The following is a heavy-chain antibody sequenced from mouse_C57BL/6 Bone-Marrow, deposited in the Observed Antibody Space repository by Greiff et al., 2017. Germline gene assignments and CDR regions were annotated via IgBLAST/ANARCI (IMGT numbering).Heavy chain of an antibody. J-gene: IGHJ2*01. CDR1: GYSITSGYY. D-gene: IGHD1-1*01. CDR3: ARDGDYYGSSLRYFDY. Sequence: EVKLQESGPGLVKPSQSLSLTCSVTGYSITSGYYWNWIRQFPGNKLEWMGYISYDGSNNYNPSLKNRISITRDTSKNQFFLKLNSVTTEDTATYYCARDGDYYGSSLRYFDYWGQGTTLTVSS. CDR2: ISYDGSN. V-gene: IGHV3-6*01.